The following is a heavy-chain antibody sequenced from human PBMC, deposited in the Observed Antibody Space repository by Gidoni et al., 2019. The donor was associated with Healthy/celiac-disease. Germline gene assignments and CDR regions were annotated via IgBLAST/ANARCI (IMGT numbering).Heavy chain of an antibody. J-gene: IGHJ5*02. CDR1: GFTFSSYS. D-gene: IGHD5-18*01. Sequence: EVQLVESGGGLVQPGGSLRLSCAASGFTFSSYSSNWGRQAPGKGLGWVSNIKRCSSTRYYADSVKGRFTISRDNAKNSLYLQMNSLRAEDTAVYYCARDQRIQLWKSNWFDPWGQGTLVTVSS. V-gene: IGHV3-48*01. CDR2: IKRCSSTR. CDR3: ARDQRIQLWKSNWFDP.